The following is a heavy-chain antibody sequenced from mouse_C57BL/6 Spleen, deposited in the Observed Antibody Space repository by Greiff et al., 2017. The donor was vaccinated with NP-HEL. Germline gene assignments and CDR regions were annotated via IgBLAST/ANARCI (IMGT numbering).Heavy chain of an antibody. CDR1: GYTFTSYW. J-gene: IGHJ3*01. Sequence: QVQLKQPGAELVKPGASVKVSCKASGYTFTSYWMHWVKQRPGQGLEWIGRIHPSDSDTNYNQKFKGKATLTVDKSSSTAYMQLSSLTSEDSAVYYCAIGGANDYFFAYWGQGTLVTVSA. CDR2: IHPSDSDT. V-gene: IGHV1-74*01. D-gene: IGHD2-4*01. CDR3: AIGGANDYFFAY.